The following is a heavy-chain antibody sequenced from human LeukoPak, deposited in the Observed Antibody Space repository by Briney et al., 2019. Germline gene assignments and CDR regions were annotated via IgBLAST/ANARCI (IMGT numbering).Heavy chain of an antibody. Sequence: GGSLRLSCEASGFTFSSFEMNWVRRAPGRGLEWVSYISHSGRTIYYADSVKGRFTISRDNAKNSLSLQMNSLTAEDTAVYYCARGASSAQFDNWGQGTLVTVSS. CDR3: ARGASSAQFDN. D-gene: IGHD6-13*01. CDR2: ISHSGRTI. J-gene: IGHJ4*02. V-gene: IGHV3-48*03. CDR1: GFTFSSFE.